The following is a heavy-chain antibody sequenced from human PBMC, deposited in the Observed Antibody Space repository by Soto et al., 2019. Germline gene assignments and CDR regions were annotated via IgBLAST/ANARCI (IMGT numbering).Heavy chain of an antibody. CDR1: GGTFSSYA. D-gene: IGHD6-13*01. CDR3: ARDKHPGYSSSWYDY. V-gene: IGHV1-69*13. Sequence: SVKVSCKASGGTFSSYAISWVRQAPGQGLEWMGGIIPIFGTANYAQKFQGRVTITADESTSTAYMELSSLRSEDTAVYYCARDKHPGYSSSWYDYWGQGTLVNVSS. CDR2: IIPIFGTA. J-gene: IGHJ4*02.